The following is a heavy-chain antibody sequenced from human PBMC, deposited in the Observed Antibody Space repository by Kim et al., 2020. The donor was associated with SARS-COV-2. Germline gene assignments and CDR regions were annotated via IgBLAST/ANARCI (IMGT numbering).Heavy chain of an antibody. Sequence: STYSNPSLKSRVAISVDPSKNQFSLKLTSVTAADTAVYYCARPYTSGTYDNWGQGTLVIVSS. V-gene: IGHV4-39*01. CDR2: ST. CDR3: ARPYTSGTYDN. J-gene: IGHJ4*02. D-gene: IGHD6-19*01.